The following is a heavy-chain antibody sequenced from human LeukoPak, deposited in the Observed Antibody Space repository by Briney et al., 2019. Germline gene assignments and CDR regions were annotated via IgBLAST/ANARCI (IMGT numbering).Heavy chain of an antibody. J-gene: IGHJ4*02. V-gene: IGHV3-30-3*01. CDR1: GFMFSSNW. CDR3: ARDPSIYYFDY. CDR2: ISYDGSNK. Sequence: GGSLRLSCAASGFMFSSNWMSWVRLAPGKGLEWVAVISYDGSNKYYADSVKGRFTISRDNSKNTLYLQMNSLRAEDTAVYYCARDPSIYYFDYWGQGTLVTVSS.